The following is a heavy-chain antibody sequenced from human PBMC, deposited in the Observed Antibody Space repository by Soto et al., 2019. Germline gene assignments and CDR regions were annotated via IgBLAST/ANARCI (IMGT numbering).Heavy chain of an antibody. Sequence: QVQLVQSGAEVKKPGSSVKVSCKASGGTFSSYAISWVRQAPGQGLEWLGGLIPIFGTANYAQKFQGRVTITADESTSTAYMELSSLRSEYTAVYYCARGHYSSSGAHHHYYYYGMYVWGQGTTVTVSS. V-gene: IGHV1-69*01. J-gene: IGHJ6*02. CDR1: GGTFSSYA. CDR3: ARGHYSSSGAHHHYYYYGMYV. D-gene: IGHD6-13*01. CDR2: LIPIFGTA.